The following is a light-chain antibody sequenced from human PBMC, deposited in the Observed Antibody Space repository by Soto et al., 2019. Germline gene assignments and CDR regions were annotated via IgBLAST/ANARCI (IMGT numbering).Light chain of an antibody. V-gene: IGLV1-40*01. Sequence: QSVLTQPPSVSGAPGQRVTISCTGTSANVGAADDVHWYQQLPGTAPKLLIYANHNRPSGVPDRFSGSKSGTSASLAITGLQAEDEAEYYCATWDSSLTGEVFGGGTKLTVL. J-gene: IGLJ2*01. CDR3: ATWDSSLTGEV. CDR2: ANH. CDR1: SANVGAADD.